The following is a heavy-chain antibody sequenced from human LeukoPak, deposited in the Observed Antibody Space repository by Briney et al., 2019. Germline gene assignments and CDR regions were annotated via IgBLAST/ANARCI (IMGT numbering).Heavy chain of an antibody. J-gene: IGHJ4*02. CDR2: ISYDGSNK. V-gene: IGHV3-30*18. CDR1: GFTFSSYG. Sequence: PGGSLRLSCAASGFTFSSYGMHWVRQAPGKGLEWVAVISYDGSNKYYADSVKGRFTISRDNSKNTLYLQMNSLRAEDTAVYYCAKGGELDYWGQGTLVTVSS. CDR3: AKGGELDY.